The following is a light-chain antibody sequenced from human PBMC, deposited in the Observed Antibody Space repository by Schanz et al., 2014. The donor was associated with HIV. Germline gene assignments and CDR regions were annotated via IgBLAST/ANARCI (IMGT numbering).Light chain of an antibody. Sequence: DIQLTQSPSTVSASVGARVTLTCRAGQDIGPYLAWYQQKPGKAPKLLIYKASTLESGVPSRFSGSGSGTEFTLTISSLQPDDFATYYCQQYNSYQFGQGTKVEIK. CDR2: KAS. CDR3: QQYNSYQ. J-gene: IGKJ1*01. CDR1: QDIGPY. V-gene: IGKV1-5*03.